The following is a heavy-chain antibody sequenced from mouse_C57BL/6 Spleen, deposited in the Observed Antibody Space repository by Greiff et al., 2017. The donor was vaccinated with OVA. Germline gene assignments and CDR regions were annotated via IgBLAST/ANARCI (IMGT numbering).Heavy chain of an antibody. J-gene: IGHJ1*03. CDR3: ARFHYYYGSRRYFDG. CDR2: IDPSDSYT. CDR1: GYTFTSYW. Sequence: QVQLQQPGAELVKPGASVKLSCKASGYTFTSYWMQWVKQRPGQGLEWIGEIDPSDSYTNYNQKFKGKATLTVDTSSSTAYMQLSSLTSEDSAVYYCARFHYYYGSRRYFDGWGTGTTVTVSS. D-gene: IGHD1-1*01. V-gene: IGHV1-50*01.